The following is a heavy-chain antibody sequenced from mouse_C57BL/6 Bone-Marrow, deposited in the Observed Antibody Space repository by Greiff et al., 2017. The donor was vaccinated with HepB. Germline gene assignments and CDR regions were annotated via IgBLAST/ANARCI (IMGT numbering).Heavy chain of an antibody. D-gene: IGHD1-1*01. CDR1: GYTFTSYW. J-gene: IGHJ3*01. CDR2: IYPSDSET. V-gene: IGHV1-61*01. Sequence: QVQLQQPGAELVRPGSSVKLSCKASGYTFTSYWMDWVKQRPGQGLEWIGNIYPSDSETHYNQKFKDKATLTVDKSSSTAYMQLSSLTSEDSAVYYGARRKGPYYYGSSYGFAYWGQGTLVTVSA. CDR3: ARRKGPYYYGSSYGFAY.